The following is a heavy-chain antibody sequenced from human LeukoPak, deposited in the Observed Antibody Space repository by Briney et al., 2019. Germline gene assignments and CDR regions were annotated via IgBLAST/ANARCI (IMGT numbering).Heavy chain of an antibody. CDR1: GYTFTSYD. J-gene: IGHJ4*02. CDR3: ARGPQYDSSGYYFDY. CDR2: MNPNSGNT. V-gene: IGHV1-8*03. Sequence: ASVKVSCKASGYTFTSYDINWVRQATGQGLEWMGWMNPNSGNTGYAQKFQGRVTITRNTSISTAYMELGSLRSEDSAVYYCARGPQYDSSGYYFDYWGQGTLVTVSS. D-gene: IGHD3-22*01.